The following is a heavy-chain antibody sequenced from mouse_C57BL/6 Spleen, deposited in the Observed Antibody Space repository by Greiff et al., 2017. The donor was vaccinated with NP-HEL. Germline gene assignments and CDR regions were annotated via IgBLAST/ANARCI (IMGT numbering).Heavy chain of an antibody. V-gene: IGHV3-1*01. D-gene: IGHD1-1*01. CDR1: GYSITSGYD. CDR2: ISYSGST. CDR3: ARDYYGRYFDV. Sequence: DVKLVESGPGMVKPSQSLSLTCTVTGYSITSGYDWHWIRHFPGNKLEWMGYISYSGSTNYNPSLKSRISITHDTSKNHFFLKLNSVTTEDTATYYCARDYYGRYFDVWGTGTTVTVSS. J-gene: IGHJ1*03.